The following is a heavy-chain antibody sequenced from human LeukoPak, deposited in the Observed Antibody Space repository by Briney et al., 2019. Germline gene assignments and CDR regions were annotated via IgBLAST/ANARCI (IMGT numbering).Heavy chain of an antibody. D-gene: IGHD3-22*01. CDR3: ARDRALYDSRRGYYYTEDDY. CDR2: INQDGSDK. CDR1: GFTFSSSW. V-gene: IGHV3-7*01. J-gene: IGHJ4*02. Sequence: GGSLRLSCAASGFTFSSSWMSWVRQTPGKGLEWVANINQDGSDKYSVDSVKGRFTISRDNAKSSLYLQMNSLRADDTAVYYCARDRALYDSRRGYYYTEDDYWGQGTLVTVSS.